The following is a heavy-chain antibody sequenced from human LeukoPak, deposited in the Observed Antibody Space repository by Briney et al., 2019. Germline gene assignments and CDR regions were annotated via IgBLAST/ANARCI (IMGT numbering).Heavy chain of an antibody. CDR3: ARDGPYYYDSSGTRGFDY. CDR2: SGSI. J-gene: IGHJ4*02. D-gene: IGHD3-22*01. V-gene: IGHV3-11*01. Sequence: SGSIGYADSVKGRFTISRDNAKNSLYLQMNSLRAEDTAVYYCARDGPYYYDSSGTRGFDYWGQGTLVTVSS.